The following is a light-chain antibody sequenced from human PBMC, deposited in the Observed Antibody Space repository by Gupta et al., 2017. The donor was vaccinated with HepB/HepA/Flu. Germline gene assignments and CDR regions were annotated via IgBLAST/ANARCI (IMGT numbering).Light chain of an antibody. J-gene: IGLJ2*01. CDR3: SSYTSTSTVI. V-gene: IGLV2-14*03. Sequence: QSALTQPASVSGSPGQSITISCTGTSSDVGGYNYVSWYQQHPGKAPKLIISDVSNRPSGVSNRFSGSKSGNTASLTISGLLAEDEADYYCSSYTSTSTVIFGGGTKMTVL. CDR1: SSDVGGYNY. CDR2: DVS.